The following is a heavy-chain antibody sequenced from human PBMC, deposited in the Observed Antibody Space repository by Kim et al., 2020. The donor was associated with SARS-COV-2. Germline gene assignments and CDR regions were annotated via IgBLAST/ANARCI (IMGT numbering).Heavy chain of an antibody. CDR1: GGSFSGYY. CDR3: ASSPGLRYFDWSKRGWFDP. J-gene: IGHJ5*02. CDR2: INHSGST. Sequence: SETLSLTCAVYGGSFSGYYWSWIRQPPGKGLEWIGEINHSGSTNYNPSLKSRVTISVDTSKNQFSLKLSSVTAADTAVYYCASSPGLRYFDWSKRGWFDPWGQGTLVTVSS. V-gene: IGHV4-34*01. D-gene: IGHD3-9*01.